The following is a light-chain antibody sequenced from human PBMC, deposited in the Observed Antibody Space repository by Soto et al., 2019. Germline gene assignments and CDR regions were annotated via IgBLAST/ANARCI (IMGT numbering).Light chain of an antibody. CDR3: QQYSGSPFT. J-gene: IGKJ2*01. V-gene: IGKV4-1*01. CDR1: QTVLYSSNNKNY. CDR2: WAC. Sequence: DIVMTQSPDSLAVSLGERATINCKSSQTVLYSSNNKNYLAWYQQKPGQPPNLLIYWACTRESVVPDRFSGSVSETDFTHTHSILQAEDVAVYYCQQYSGSPFTLGLGTTLEI.